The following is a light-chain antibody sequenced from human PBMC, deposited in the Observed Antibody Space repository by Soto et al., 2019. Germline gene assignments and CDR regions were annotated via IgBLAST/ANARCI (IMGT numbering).Light chain of an antibody. CDR1: QSLITY. J-gene: IGKJ1*01. Sequence: EIVLTQSPATLSLSPVERATLSCRASQSLITYLAWYQQKPGQAPRLLIYDAFNRATGIPARFSGSRSGPDFTLTISSLQPEDFATYYCQQSYSSPPTFGQGTKVDIK. CDR3: QQSYSSPPT. V-gene: IGKV3-11*01. CDR2: DAF.